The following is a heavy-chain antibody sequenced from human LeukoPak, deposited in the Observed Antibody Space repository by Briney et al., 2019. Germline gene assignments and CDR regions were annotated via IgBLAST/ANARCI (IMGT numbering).Heavy chain of an antibody. CDR1: GYTFTGYY. D-gene: IGHD6-13*01. CDR3: ARAEGMSYSSSWYHPGRVFDY. V-gene: IGHV1-2*02. J-gene: IGHJ4*02. CDR2: INPNSGGT. Sequence: GASVKVSCKASGYTFTGYYMHWVRQAPGQGLEWMGWINPNSGGTNYAQKFQGRVTVTRDTSISTAYMELSRLRSDDTAEYYCARAEGMSYSSSWYHPGRVFDYWGQGTLVTVSS.